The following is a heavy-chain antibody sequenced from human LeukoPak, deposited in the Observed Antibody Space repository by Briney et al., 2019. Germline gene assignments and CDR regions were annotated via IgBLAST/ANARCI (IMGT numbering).Heavy chain of an antibody. J-gene: IGHJ6*02. V-gene: IGHV3-30*18. CDR2: ISYDGSNK. Sequence: GGSLRLSCAASGFTFSSYGMHWVRQAPGKGLEWVAVISYDGSNKYYADSVKGLFTISRDNSKNTLYLQMNSLRAEDTAVYYCAKDQIVATIRALYGMDVWGQGTTVTVSS. CDR1: GFTFSSYG. CDR3: AKDQIVATIRALYGMDV. D-gene: IGHD5-12*01.